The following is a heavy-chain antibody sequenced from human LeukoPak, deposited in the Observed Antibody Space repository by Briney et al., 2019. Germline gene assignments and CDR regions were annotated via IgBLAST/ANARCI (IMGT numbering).Heavy chain of an antibody. D-gene: IGHD5-18*01. CDR1: GFTFSSYG. Sequence: PGGSLRLSCAASGFTFSSYGMHWVRQAPGKGLEWVAVISYDGSNKYYADSVKGRFTISRDNSKNTLYLQMNSLRAEDTAVYYCAKDPVDTAMVKRGGVYFDYWGQGTLVTVSS. CDR3: AKDPVDTAMVKRGGVYFDY. J-gene: IGHJ4*02. V-gene: IGHV3-30*18. CDR2: ISYDGSNK.